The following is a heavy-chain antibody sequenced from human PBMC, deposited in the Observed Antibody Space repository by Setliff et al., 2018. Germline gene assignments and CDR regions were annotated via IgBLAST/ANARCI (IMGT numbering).Heavy chain of an antibody. Sequence: PGGSLRLSCATSGFTFSTSAMHWLRQSPDNRLEWLAYIHYGGGHIQYADSVKGRFTVSRDNAMDTLFLQMNGLTTDDAAKYFCAKDRWGYADPWGQGTLVTVSS. J-gene: IGHJ5*02. CDR3: AKDRWGYADP. V-gene: IGHV3-30*02. CDR2: IHYGGGHI. D-gene: IGHD2-2*01. CDR1: GFTFSTSA.